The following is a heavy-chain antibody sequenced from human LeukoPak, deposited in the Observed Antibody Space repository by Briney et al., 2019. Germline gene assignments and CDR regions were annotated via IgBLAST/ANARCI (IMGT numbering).Heavy chain of an antibody. CDR3: ATVRQGRIDY. CDR1: GGSFSGYY. CDR2: INHSGST. J-gene: IGHJ4*02. Sequence: PSETLSLTCAVYGGSFSGYYWSWIRQPPGKGLEWIGEINHSGSTNYNPSLKSRVTISVDTSKNQFSLKLSSVTAADTAVYYCATVRQGRIDYWGQGTLVTVSS. V-gene: IGHV4-34*01.